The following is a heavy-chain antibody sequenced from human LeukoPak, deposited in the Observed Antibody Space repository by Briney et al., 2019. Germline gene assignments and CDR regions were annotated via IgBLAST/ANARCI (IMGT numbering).Heavy chain of an antibody. D-gene: IGHD2-2*01. CDR3: AKGVVVVPAAGHYFDY. J-gene: IGHJ4*02. Sequence: GGSLRLSCAASGFTFSSYAMSWVRQTPGKGLEWVSSNSGNSGSTHYADSVKGRFTISRDNSKNTLYLQMNSLRAEDTAVYYCAKGVVVVPAAGHYFDYWGQGTLVTVSS. CDR1: GFTFSSYA. CDR2: NSGNSGST. V-gene: IGHV3-23*01.